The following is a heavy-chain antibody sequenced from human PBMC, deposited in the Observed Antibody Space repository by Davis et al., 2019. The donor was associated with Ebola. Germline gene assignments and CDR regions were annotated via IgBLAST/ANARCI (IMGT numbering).Heavy chain of an antibody. V-gene: IGHV4-31*03. Sequence: MPSETLSLTCTVSGGSISSGGYYWSWIRQHPGKGLEWIGYIYYSGSTYYNPSLKSRVTISVDTSKNQFSLKLSSVTAADTAVYYCARGLLGGHYDTQQDFWGQGTLVTVSS. D-gene: IGHD3-9*01. CDR2: IYYSGST. CDR3: ARGLLGGHYDTQQDF. J-gene: IGHJ4*02. CDR1: GGSISSGGYY.